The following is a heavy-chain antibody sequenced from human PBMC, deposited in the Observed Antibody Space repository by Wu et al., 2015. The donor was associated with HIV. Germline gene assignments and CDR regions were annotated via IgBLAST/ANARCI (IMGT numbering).Heavy chain of an antibody. CDR3: AGDFSAAAGTGAFDI. CDR2: INPNSGGT. CDR1: GYTFTGYY. D-gene: IGHD6-13*01. Sequence: QVQLVQSGAEVKKPGASVKVSCKASGYTFTGYYMHWVRQAPGQGLEWMGWINPNSGGTNYAQKFQGRVTMTRDTSISTAYMELSRLRSDDTAVYYCAGDFSAAAGTGAFDIWGQGTMVTVSS. V-gene: IGHV1-2*02. J-gene: IGHJ3*02.